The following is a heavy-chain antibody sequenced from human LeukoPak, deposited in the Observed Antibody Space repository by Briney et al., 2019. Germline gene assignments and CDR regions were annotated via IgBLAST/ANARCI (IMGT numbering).Heavy chain of an antibody. CDR3: ARAPPGPGDYYCYHMDV. D-gene: IGHD3-10*01. Sequence: GESLQISCKGSGYSFINYWIGCVRQLPGKGLEGIGIIYTGSDTRYNPAFQGQVTISADKSISTAYLQWSSLKPSDTAMYYCARAPPGPGDYYCYHMDVWGKGTTVTVSS. J-gene: IGHJ6*03. CDR2: IYTGSDT. V-gene: IGHV5-51*01. CDR1: GYSFINYW.